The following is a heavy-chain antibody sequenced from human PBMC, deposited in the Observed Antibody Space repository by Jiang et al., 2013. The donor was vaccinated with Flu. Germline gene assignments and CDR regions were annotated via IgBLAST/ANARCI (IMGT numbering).Heavy chain of an antibody. J-gene: IGHJ4*02. D-gene: IGHD3-22*01. CDR2: SSHGTT. CDR1: GGSISGDNW. V-gene: IGHV4-4*02. Sequence: GLVKPSGTVSLTCVVSGGSISGDNWWSWVASPQEGAGVDWGMSSHGTTNYNPSFRNRVTISVEGSKNQFSLKLSSATAADTAVYYCARETSHTGYYHHDSGYQSYLDYWGQGAL. CDR3: ARETSHTGYYHHDSGYQSYLDY.